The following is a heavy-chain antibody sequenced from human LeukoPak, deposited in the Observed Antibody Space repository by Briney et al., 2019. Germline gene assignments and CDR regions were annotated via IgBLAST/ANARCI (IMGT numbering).Heavy chain of an antibody. CDR2: ISYDGSSK. Sequence: GGSLRLSCAASGFTFSSYGMHWVRQAPGKGLEWVAVISYDGSSKYYADSVKGRFTISRDNSKNTLYLQMNSLRAEDTAVYYCARAAAGSYGMDVWGKGPTVTVSS. CDR3: ARAAAGSYGMDV. D-gene: IGHD6-13*01. J-gene: IGHJ6*04. CDR1: GFTFSSYG. V-gene: IGHV3-30*03.